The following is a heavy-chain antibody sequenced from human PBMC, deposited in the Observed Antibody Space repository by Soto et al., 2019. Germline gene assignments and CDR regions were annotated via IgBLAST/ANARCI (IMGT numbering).Heavy chain of an antibody. CDR3: ARADSGYAHGYYYYGMDV. Sequence: GGSLRLSCAASGFTFSSYSMNWVRQAPGKGLEWVSYISSSSSTIYYADSVKDRFTISRDNAKNSLYLQMNSLRAEDTAVYYCARADSGYAHGYYYYGMDVWGQGTTVTVSS. CDR2: ISSSSSTI. J-gene: IGHJ6*02. V-gene: IGHV3-48*01. D-gene: IGHD5-12*01. CDR1: GFTFSSYS.